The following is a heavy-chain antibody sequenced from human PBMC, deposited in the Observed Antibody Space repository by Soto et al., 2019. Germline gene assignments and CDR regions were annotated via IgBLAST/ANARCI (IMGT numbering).Heavy chain of an antibody. CDR2: ISGSGGST. Sequence: GGSLRLSCAASGFTFSSYAMSWFRQAPGKGLEWVSAISGSGGSTYYADSVKGRFTISRDNSKNTLYLQMNSLRAEDTAVYYCAKDASIYCSGGSCYGGRLDYWGQGTLVTVSS. D-gene: IGHD2-15*01. CDR1: GFTFSSYA. CDR3: AKDASIYCSGGSCYGGRLDY. V-gene: IGHV3-23*01. J-gene: IGHJ4*02.